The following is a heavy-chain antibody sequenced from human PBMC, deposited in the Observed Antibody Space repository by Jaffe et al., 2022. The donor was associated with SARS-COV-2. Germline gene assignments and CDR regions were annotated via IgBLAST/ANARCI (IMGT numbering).Heavy chain of an antibody. CDR3: AKDGGLGLLDYMDV. Sequence: EVQLVESGGGLVQPGRSLRLSCAASGFTFDDYAMHWVRQAPGKGLEWVSGISWNSGSIGYADSVKGRFTISRDNAKNSLYLQMNSLRAEDTALYYCAKDGGLGLLDYMDVWGKGTTVTVSS. CDR1: GFTFDDYA. J-gene: IGHJ6*03. V-gene: IGHV3-9*01. D-gene: IGHD3-16*01. CDR2: ISWNSGSI.